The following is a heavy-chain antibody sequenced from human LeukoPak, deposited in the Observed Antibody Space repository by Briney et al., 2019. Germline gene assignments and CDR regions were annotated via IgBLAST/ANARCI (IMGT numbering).Heavy chain of an antibody. D-gene: IGHD5-12*01. J-gene: IGHJ4*02. V-gene: IGHV4-39*01. CDR1: GASISSRSYY. Sequence: SETLSLTCTVSGASISSRSYYWDWIRQPPGKGLDWSGCIYFSGSTYYNPSLNSRLTISVDTSKNQFSLKLISVTAADTAVYYCARRTVATTGVDYWGQGALVTVSS. CDR2: IYFSGST. CDR3: ARRTVATTGVDY.